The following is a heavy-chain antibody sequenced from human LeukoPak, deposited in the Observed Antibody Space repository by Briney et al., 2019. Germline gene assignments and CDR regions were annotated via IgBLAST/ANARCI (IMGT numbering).Heavy chain of an antibody. Sequence: PSETLSLTCVVSGDSFSSHYWTWIRQSPGKGLEWIGYISYIGSTNYNPSLKSRVTISIDTSKNQFSLKLRSVTAADTAVYYCARVGCIAARDRRVYWGQGTLVTVSS. D-gene: IGHD6-6*01. J-gene: IGHJ4*02. V-gene: IGHV4-59*11. CDR3: ARVGCIAARDRRVY. CDR1: GDSFSSHY. CDR2: ISYIGST.